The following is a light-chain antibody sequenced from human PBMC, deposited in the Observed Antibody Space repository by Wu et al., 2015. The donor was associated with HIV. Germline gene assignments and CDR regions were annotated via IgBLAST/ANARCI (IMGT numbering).Light chain of an antibody. CDR1: QNVGGNY. Sequence: EIVLTQSPGTLSLSSGERATLSCRASQNVGGNYLAWYQQRPGQAPRLLISGASNRATDIPDRFSGSGSGTDFTLTISRLEPEDFAVYFCQQYGGSPPYSFGQGTKLEIK. J-gene: IGKJ2*03. V-gene: IGKV3-20*01. CDR3: QQYGGSPPYS. CDR2: GAS.